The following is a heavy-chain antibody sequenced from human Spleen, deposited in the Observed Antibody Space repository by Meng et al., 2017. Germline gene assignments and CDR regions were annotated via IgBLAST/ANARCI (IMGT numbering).Heavy chain of an antibody. D-gene: IGHD3-10*01. CDR2: INPNSGGT. CDR3: ARDLRRFGEFDY. CDR1: GYTFTGYY. V-gene: IGHV1-2*06. Sequence: ASVKVSCKASGYTFTGYYMHWVRQAPGQGLEWMGRINPNSGGTNYAQKFQGRVTMTRDTSISTAYMELSRLRSDDTAVYYCARDLRRFGEFDYWGQGTLVTVSS. J-gene: IGHJ4*02.